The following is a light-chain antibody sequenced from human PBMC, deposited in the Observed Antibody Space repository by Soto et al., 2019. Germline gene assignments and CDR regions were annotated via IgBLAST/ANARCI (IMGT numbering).Light chain of an antibody. CDR3: QQRSNWPPKIT. J-gene: IGKJ5*01. CDR1: QSVSIY. Sequence: IVLAQSPATLSLSHGERATLSCRASQSVSIYLAWYPQKPGQAPRLLIYDASNRATGIPARFSGSGSGTDFTLTISSLEPEDFAVYYCQQRSNWPPKITFGQGTRLEIK. CDR2: DAS. V-gene: IGKV3-11*01.